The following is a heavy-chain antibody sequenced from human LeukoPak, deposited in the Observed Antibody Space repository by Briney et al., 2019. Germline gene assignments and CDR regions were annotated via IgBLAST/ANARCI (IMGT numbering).Heavy chain of an antibody. V-gene: IGHV4-31*03. CDR3: ARAPAIDYGGNLWFDY. CDR1: GGSISSGGYY. J-gene: IGHJ4*02. D-gene: IGHD4-23*01. Sequence: NPSQTLSLTCTVSGGSISSGGYYWSWIRQHPGKGLEWIGYIYYSGSTYYNPSLKSRVTISVDTSKNQSSLKLSSVTAADTAVYYCARAPAIDYGGNLWFDYWGQGTLVTVSS. CDR2: IYYSGST.